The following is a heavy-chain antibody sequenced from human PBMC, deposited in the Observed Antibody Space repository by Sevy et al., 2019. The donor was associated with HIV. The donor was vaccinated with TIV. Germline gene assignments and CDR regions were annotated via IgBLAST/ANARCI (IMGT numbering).Heavy chain of an antibody. CDR2: IIPIFGTA. J-gene: IGHJ3*02. D-gene: IGHD5-12*01. V-gene: IGHV1-69*06. Sequence: ASVKVSCKASGGTFSSYAISWVRQAPGQGLEWMGGIIPIFGTANYAQKFQGRVTITADKSTSTAYMELSSLRSEDTAVYYCARAVEMATIVDEDAFDIWGQGTMVTVSS. CDR3: ARAVEMATIVDEDAFDI. CDR1: GGTFSSYA.